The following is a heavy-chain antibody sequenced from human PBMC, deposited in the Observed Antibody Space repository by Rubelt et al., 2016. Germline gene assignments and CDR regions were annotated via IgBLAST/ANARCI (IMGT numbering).Heavy chain of an antibody. D-gene: IGHD6-19*01. CDR1: SSYG. J-gene: IGHJ4*02. V-gene: IGHV3-33*01. CDR3: ARDKGGSGLYLPY. Sequence: SSYGMHWVRQAPGKGLEWVAVIWYDGSNKYYADSVKGRFTISRDNSKNTRYLQMNSLRAEDTAVYYCARDKGGSGLYLPYWGQGSLVTVSS. CDR2: IWYDGSNK.